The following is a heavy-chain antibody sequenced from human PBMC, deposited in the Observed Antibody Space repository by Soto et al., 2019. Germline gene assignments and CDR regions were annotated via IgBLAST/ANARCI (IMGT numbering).Heavy chain of an antibody. Sequence: TLSLTCTVSGGSISSGGYYWSWIRQHPGKGLEWIGYIYYSGSTYYNPSLKSRVTISVDTSKNQFSLKLSSVTAADTAVYYCARGEVYSGYDYYFDYWGQGTLVTVSS. D-gene: IGHD5-12*01. J-gene: IGHJ4*02. V-gene: IGHV4-31*03. CDR2: IYYSGST. CDR1: GGSISSGGYY. CDR3: ARGEVYSGYDYYFDY.